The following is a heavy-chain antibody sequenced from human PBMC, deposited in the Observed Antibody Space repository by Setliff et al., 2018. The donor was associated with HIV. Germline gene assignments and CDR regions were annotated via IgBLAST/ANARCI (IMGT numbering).Heavy chain of an antibody. V-gene: IGHV4-39*07. J-gene: IGHJ4*02. Sequence: SETLSLTCTVSGGSINSSSYYWGWIRQPPGKGPEWIGSIYHSGSTNYNPSLKSRVTISVDTSKNQLSRKLSSVTAADTAVYYCARGRAVSSGWPFDYWGQGTLVTVSS. CDR2: IYHSGST. CDR3: ARGRAVSSGWPFDY. CDR1: GGSINSSSYY. D-gene: IGHD6-19*01.